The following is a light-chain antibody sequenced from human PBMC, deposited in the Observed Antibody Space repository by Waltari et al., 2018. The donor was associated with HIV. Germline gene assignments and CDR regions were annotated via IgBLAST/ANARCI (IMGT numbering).Light chain of an antibody. J-gene: IGLJ3*02. Sequence: QSALTQPASVSGSPGQSITLSCPDTSNDVGVYMYVSCYQPPPGKATTVVSYEVSNRPSGVSNRFSGSKSGNTASLTISGLQAEDEADYYCSSYASTSTRVFGGGTKLTVL. CDR1: SNDVGVYMY. CDR3: SSYASTSTRV. CDR2: EVS. V-gene: IGLV2-14*01.